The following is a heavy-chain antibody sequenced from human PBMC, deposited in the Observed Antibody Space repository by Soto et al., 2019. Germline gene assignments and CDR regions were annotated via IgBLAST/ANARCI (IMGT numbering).Heavy chain of an antibody. Sequence: QVQLVQSGAEVKKPGSSVKVSCKASGGTFSSYTIRWVRQAPGQGLEWMGRIIPILGIANYAQKFQGRVTITADKSTITAYMQRSSLRSEDTAVYYCARDGGSTMVRGEIDYWGQGTLVTVSS. CDR1: GGTFSSYT. CDR2: IIPILGIA. V-gene: IGHV1-69*08. CDR3: ARDGGSTMVRGEIDY. J-gene: IGHJ4*02. D-gene: IGHD3-10*01.